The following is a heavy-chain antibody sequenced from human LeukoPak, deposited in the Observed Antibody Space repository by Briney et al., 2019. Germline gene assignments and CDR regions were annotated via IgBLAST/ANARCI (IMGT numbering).Heavy chain of an antibody. CDR2: IIPIFGTA. V-gene: IGHV1-69*06. D-gene: IGHD6-13*01. J-gene: IGHJ6*04. CDR3: ARVGPQQLVPFYYYGMDV. CDR1: GGTFSSYA. Sequence: SVKVSCKASGGTFSSYAISWVRQAPGQGLEWMGGIIPIFGTANYAQKFQGRVTVTADKSTSTAYMELSSLRSEDTAVYYCARVGPQQLVPFYYYGMDVWGKGTTVTVSS.